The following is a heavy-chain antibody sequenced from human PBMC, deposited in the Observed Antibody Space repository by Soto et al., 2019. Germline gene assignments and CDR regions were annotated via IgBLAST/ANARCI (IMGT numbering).Heavy chain of an antibody. J-gene: IGHJ4*02. D-gene: IGHD2-15*01. CDR1: GDSISTTNYY. V-gene: IGHV4-39*01. CDR3: ARVVVVAGRYGLYPGFLDY. Sequence: QLQLQESGPRLVKPSETLSLTCSASGDSISTTNYYWGWIRQPPGKGLEWIGSIYLNGNTYYNPSLKSRVTILVDTSKNQFALNLRSVTASDTAVYYCARVVVVAGRYGLYPGFLDYWGQGTLVSVSS. CDR2: IYLNGNT.